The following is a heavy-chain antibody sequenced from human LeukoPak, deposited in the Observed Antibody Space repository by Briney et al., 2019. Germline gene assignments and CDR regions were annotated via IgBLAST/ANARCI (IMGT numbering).Heavy chain of an antibody. CDR1: GFTFSSNW. V-gene: IGHV3-7*03. CDR2: INQDGNEK. CDR3: ARDFYGALDY. Sequence: GGSLRLSCAASGFTFSSNWMNWVRQAPGKGLEGVAKINQDGNEKYYVDSVKGRFTISRDNAKNSLYLQMNSLRAEDTAVYYCARDFYGALDYWGQGTLVTVSS. D-gene: IGHD4-17*01. J-gene: IGHJ4*02.